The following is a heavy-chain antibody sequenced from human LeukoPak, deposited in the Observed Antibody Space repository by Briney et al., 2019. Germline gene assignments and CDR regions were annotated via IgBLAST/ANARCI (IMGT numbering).Heavy chain of an antibody. J-gene: IGHJ4*02. CDR2: IYTSGST. Sequence: SETLSLTCTVSGGSISSSYWSWIRQPAGKGLEWIGRIYTSGSTNYNPSLKSRVTMSVDTSKNQFSLKLSSVTAADAAVYYCAGLGYYDSSGIDYWGQGTLVTVSS. D-gene: IGHD3-22*01. V-gene: IGHV4-4*07. CDR3: AGLGYYDSSGIDY. CDR1: GGSISSSY.